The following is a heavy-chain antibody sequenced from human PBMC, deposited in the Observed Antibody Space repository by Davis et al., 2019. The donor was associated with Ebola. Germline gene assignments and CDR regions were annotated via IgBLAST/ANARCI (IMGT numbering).Heavy chain of an antibody. V-gene: IGHV1-18*01. D-gene: IGHD2-2*01. CDR3: ARSPTPDCSSTSCYYYYGMDV. J-gene: IGHJ6*02. CDR2: ISAYNGNT. CDR1: GYTFTSYG. Sequence: ASVKVSCKASGYTFTSYGISWVRQAPGQGLEWMGWISAYNGNTNYAQKFQGRVTMTRNTSISTAYMELSSLRSEDTAVYYCARSPTPDCSSTSCYYYYGMDVWGQGTTVTASS.